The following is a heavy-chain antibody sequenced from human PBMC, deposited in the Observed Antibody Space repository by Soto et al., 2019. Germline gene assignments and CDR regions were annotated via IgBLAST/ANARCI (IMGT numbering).Heavy chain of an antibody. CDR3: ARVDLGQLGVFGY. Sequence: SETLSLTCAVSGGSISSSNWWSWVRQPPGKGLEWIGEIYHSGSTNYNPSLKSRVTISVDKSKNQFSLKLSSVTAADTAVYYCARVDLGQLGVFGYWGQGTLVTVSS. J-gene: IGHJ4*02. CDR1: GGSISSSNW. D-gene: IGHD6-13*01. V-gene: IGHV4-4*02. CDR2: IYHSGST.